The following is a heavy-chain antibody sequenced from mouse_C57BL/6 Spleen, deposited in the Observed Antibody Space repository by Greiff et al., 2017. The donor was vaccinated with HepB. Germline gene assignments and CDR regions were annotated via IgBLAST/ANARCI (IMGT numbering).Heavy chain of an antibody. D-gene: IGHD1-1*01. J-gene: IGHJ1*03. CDR2: IDPSDSET. Sequence: VQLQQPGAELVRPGSSVKLSCKASGYTFTSYWMHWVKQRPIQGLEWIGNIDPSDSETHYNQKFKDKATLTVDKSSSTAYMQLSSLTSEDSAVYYCARGHYGSSYWYFDVWGTGTTVTVSS. CDR1: GYTFTSYW. V-gene: IGHV1-52*01. CDR3: ARGHYGSSYWYFDV.